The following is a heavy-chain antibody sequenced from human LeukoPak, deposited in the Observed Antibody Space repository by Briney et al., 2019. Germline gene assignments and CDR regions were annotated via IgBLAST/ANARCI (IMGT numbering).Heavy chain of an antibody. CDR2: ISTSSSYI. Sequence: GGSLRLSCAASGFTFSTYSMNWVRQAPGKGLEWVSSISTSSSYIYYADSLKGRFTISRDNAKNSLYLQMNSLRAEDTAVYYCATYQTTVDYWGQGTLVTVSS. V-gene: IGHV3-21*01. CDR1: GFTFSTYS. D-gene: IGHD4-17*01. J-gene: IGHJ4*02. CDR3: ATYQTTVDY.